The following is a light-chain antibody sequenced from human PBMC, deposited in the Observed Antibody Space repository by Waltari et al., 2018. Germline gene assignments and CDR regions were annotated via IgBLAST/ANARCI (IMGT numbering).Light chain of an antibody. CDR3: QHYNNWIT. J-gene: IGKJ5*01. CDR1: QSVASN. V-gene: IGKV3-15*01. CDR2: GAS. Sequence: EIVMTQSPATLSVSPGERATLSCRASQSVASNLAWYRPKPGQTPRLLIYGASTRATGVPARCSGSGSGTEFTLTISSLQSEDFAVYYCQHYNNWITFGQGTRLEIK.